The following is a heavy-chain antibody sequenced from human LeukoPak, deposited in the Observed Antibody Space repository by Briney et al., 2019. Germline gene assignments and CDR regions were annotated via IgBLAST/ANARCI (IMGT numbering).Heavy chain of an antibody. V-gene: IGHV4-39*01. D-gene: IGHD6-19*01. CDR1: GGSISSYY. J-gene: IGHJ4*02. CDR3: ARLAVADKYFDY. Sequence: SETLSLTCTVSGGSISSYYWGWIRQPPGKGLEWIVNIYYTGTTYYNPSLKSRVTISVDTSKNQFSLKLSSVTAADTAVYYCARLAVADKYFDYWGQGTLVTVSS. CDR2: IYYTGTT.